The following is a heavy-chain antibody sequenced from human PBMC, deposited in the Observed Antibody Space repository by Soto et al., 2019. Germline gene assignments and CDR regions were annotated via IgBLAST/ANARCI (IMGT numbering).Heavy chain of an antibody. V-gene: IGHV1-18*01. J-gene: IGHJ4*02. CDR2: ISGYNFNT. Sequence: QVQLVQSGGEVKKPGASVKVSCKTFGYTFTNYGITWVRQAPGQGLEWIGWISGYNFNTDYAQKLKGRVTMTKDTRTGTASMELRRRSVDATAIDFYARARLWEPLPHWGQGTPVVVSS. CDR3: ARARLWEPLPH. D-gene: IGHD1-26*01. CDR1: GYTFTNYG.